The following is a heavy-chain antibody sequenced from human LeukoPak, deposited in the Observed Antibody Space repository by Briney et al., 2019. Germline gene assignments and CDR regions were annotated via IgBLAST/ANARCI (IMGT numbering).Heavy chain of an antibody. D-gene: IGHD1-26*01. V-gene: IGHV1-2*02. J-gene: IGHJ4*02. Sequence: ASVKVSCKASGYTFTGYYIHWVRQAPGQGLEWMGWINPNGGGTNYAQKFQGRVTMTRDTSISTAYMELSRLRSDDTAVFYCARGSGGSYRPVDYWGQGTLVTVSS. CDR1: GYTFTGYY. CDR2: INPNGGGT. CDR3: ARGSGGSYRPVDY.